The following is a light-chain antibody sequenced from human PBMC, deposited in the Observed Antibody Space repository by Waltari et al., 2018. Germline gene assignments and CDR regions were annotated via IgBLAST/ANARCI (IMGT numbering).Light chain of an antibody. CDR3: QSYQSTSVI. Sequence: NFMLTQPHSVSESPGKTVTIPCTRSSGSISTNPVQWYPQRPGSAPTALIFEDDRRPSGVPDRFSGSIDRSSNSASLTISGLKTEDEADYYCQSYQSTSVIFGGGTKLTVL. CDR2: EDD. V-gene: IGLV6-57*03. J-gene: IGLJ2*01. CDR1: SGSISTNP.